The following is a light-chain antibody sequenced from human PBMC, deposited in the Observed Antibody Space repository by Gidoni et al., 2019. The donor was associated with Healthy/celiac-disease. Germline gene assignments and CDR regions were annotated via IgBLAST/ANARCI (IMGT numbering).Light chain of an antibody. Sequence: EIVLTQSPGTLSLSPGERATLSCRASQSVSSSYLAWYQPKPGQAPMLLIYGASSRATGIPDRFSVSWSGTDFTLTISRLEPEDCAVYYCQQYGSSPPFTFXGXTKVEIK. V-gene: IGKV3-20*01. CDR2: GAS. J-gene: IGKJ4*01. CDR1: QSVSSSY. CDR3: QQYGSSPPFT.